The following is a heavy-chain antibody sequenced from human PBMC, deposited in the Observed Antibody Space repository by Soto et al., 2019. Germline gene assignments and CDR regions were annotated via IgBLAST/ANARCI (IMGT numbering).Heavy chain of an antibody. D-gene: IGHD2-15*01. Sequence: PSETLSLTCAVSGGSISSGGYSWSWIRQPPGKGLEWIGYIYHSGSTYYNPSLKSRVTISVDRSKNQFSLKLSSVTAADTAVYYCARGQVLAAQHWGQGTLVSLS. CDR2: IYHSGST. V-gene: IGHV4-30-2*01. J-gene: IGHJ4*02. CDR1: GGSISSGGYS. CDR3: ARGQVLAAQH.